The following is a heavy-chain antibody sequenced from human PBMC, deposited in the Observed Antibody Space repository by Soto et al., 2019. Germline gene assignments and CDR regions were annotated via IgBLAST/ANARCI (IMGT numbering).Heavy chain of an antibody. V-gene: IGHV1-2*02. D-gene: IGHD4-4*01. CDR1: GYTFTGYY. CDR2: INPNSGGT. J-gene: IGHJ4*02. Sequence: GASVKVSCKASGYTFTGYYMHWVRQAPGQGLEWMGWINPNSGGTNYAQKFQGRVTMTRDTSISTAYMELSRLRSDDTAVYYCARGGHDYSNYSPEQDYWGQGTLVTVSS. CDR3: ARGGHDYSNYSPEQDY.